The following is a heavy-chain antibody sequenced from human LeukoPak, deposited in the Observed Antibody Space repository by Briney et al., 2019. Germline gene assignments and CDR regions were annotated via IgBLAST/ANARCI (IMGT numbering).Heavy chain of an antibody. J-gene: IGHJ4*02. Sequence: SETLSLTCTVSGYSISSGYYWGWIRQSPGKGLEWIGNIWHTGITYYNPSLKSRVTMSVDTSKNQFSLRLSSVTAADTAVYYCARVRYFDSSGYYYDFDYWGQGTLVTVSS. CDR2: IWHTGIT. CDR1: GYSISSGYY. D-gene: IGHD3-22*01. CDR3: ARVRYFDSSGYYYDFDY. V-gene: IGHV4-38-2*02.